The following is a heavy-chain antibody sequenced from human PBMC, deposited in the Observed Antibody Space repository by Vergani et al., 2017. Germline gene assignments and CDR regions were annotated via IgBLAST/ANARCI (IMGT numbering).Heavy chain of an antibody. CDR2: IHNRGKT. D-gene: IGHD3-16*01. V-gene: IGHV4-38-2*01. Sequence: QVRLEESGPGLVKPSETLSLTCSVSGYSIGSGFYWAWIRQSPGEGLQWLTSIHNRGKTYHNPSLKSRVSVSLDTSKNRFSLNQTSVTATDTAVYYCARSQGDYWYLDLWGPGSLVTVSS. CDR3: ARSQGDYWYLDL. J-gene: IGHJ2*01. CDR1: GYSIGSGFY.